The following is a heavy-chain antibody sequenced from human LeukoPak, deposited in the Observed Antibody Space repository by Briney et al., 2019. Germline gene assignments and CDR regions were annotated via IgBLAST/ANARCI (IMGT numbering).Heavy chain of an antibody. CDR2: TSSSSSYI. CDR3: ARDRDGYRYYFDY. CDR1: GFTFSSYS. Sequence: PGGSLRLSCAASGFTFSSYSMNWVRQAPGKGLEWVSSTSSSSSYIYYADSVKGRFTISRDNAKNSLYLQMNSLRAEDTAVYYCARDRDGYRYYFDYWGQGTLVTVSS. J-gene: IGHJ4*02. D-gene: IGHD5-24*01. V-gene: IGHV3-21*01.